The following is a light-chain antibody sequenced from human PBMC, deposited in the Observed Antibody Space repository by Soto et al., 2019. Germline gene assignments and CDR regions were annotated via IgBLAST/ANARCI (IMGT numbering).Light chain of an antibody. CDR2: DAS. CDR1: ESVSKW. V-gene: IGKV1-5*01. CDR3: QQYNSYSWT. Sequence: DIQMPQSPSSLSASVGDKVTITCRATESVSKWLAWYQEKPGNPPRPLSYDASTLESGVPSRFSGSGSGTEFTLTISSLQPDDFAIYYCQQYNSYSWTFGQGTKVEIK. J-gene: IGKJ1*01.